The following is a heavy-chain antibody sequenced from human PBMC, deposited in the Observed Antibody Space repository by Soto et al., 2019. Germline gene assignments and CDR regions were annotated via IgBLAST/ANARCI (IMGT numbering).Heavy chain of an antibody. CDR3: ARVNYDILTGYYIFDY. Sequence: SETLSLTCTVSGGSISSGDYYWSWIRQPPGKGLEWIGYIYYSGSTYYNPSLKSRVTISVDTSKNQFSLKLSSVTAADTAVYYCARVNYDILTGYYIFDYWGQGTLVTV. CDR1: GGSISSGDYY. D-gene: IGHD3-9*01. CDR2: IYYSGST. V-gene: IGHV4-30-4*01. J-gene: IGHJ4*02.